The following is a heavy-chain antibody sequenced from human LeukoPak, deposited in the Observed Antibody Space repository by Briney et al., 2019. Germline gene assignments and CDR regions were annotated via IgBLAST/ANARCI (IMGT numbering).Heavy chain of an antibody. CDR3: AKDQSVYCSSDRCNAAQFDY. V-gene: IGHV3-30*02. CDR1: GFTFSSYG. D-gene: IGHD2-15*01. Sequence: GGSLRLSCAASGFTFSSYGMQWVRQAPGKGLEWVAFIQFDGSNQYYADSVKGRFTISRDNSKNTLYLQMNSLRAEDTAVYYCAKDQSVYCSSDRCNAAQFDYWGQGTLVTVSS. CDR2: IQFDGSNQ. J-gene: IGHJ4*02.